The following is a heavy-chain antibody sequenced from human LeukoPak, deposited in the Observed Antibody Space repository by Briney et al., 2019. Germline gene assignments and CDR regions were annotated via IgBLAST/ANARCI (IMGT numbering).Heavy chain of an antibody. J-gene: IGHJ4*02. CDR2: IYYSGST. V-gene: IGHV4-59*01. D-gene: IGHD3-16*01. Sequence: SETLSLTCTVSGGSISSYYWSWIRQPPGKGLEWIGYIYYSGSTNYNPSLKSRVTISVDTSKNQFSLKLSSVTAADTAVYYCALGGYGGNDYFDYWGQGTLVTVSS. CDR3: ALGGYGGNDYFDY. CDR1: GGSISSYY.